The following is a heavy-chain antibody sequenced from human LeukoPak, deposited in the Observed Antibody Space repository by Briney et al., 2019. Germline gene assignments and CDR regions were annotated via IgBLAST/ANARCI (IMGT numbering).Heavy chain of an antibody. Sequence: PSETLSLTCAVSGYSISSGYYWDWLRPPPGTGLEWIGRIYHSGTTYYNPSLKSRVTISVDTSKNQFSLKLTSVTDADTAMYYCAKGGGGSSSCLNWFDPWGQGTLVTVSS. J-gene: IGHJ5*02. V-gene: IGHV4-38-2*01. CDR3: AKGGGGSSSCLNWFDP. D-gene: IGHD6-13*01. CDR2: IYHSGTT. CDR1: GYSISSGYY.